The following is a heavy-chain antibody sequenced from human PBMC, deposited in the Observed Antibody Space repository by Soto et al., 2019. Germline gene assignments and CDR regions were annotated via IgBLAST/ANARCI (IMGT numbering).Heavy chain of an antibody. J-gene: IGHJ4*02. CDR3: ARVGGNSGLDQ. CDR2: ISSGGTYT. D-gene: IGHD6-19*01. V-gene: IGHV3-74*03. CDR1: GFTFSSHW. Sequence: EVQLEESGGSLVQPGGSLRLSCAASGFTFSSHWMHWVRQAPGKGLVWVSRISSGGTYTTYAASVEGRFTISRDNAKNTLYLQMNSLRAEDTALYYCARVGGNSGLDQWGQGTLVTVSS.